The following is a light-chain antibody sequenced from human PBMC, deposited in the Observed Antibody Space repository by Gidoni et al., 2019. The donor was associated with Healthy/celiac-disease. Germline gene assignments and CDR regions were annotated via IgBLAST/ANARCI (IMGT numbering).Light chain of an antibody. CDR2: DAS. V-gene: IGKV1-33*01. CDR3: QQYDNLPPDST. Sequence: DIQMTPSPSSLSASVGDRVTITCQASQDISNYLNWYQQKPGKAPKLLIYDASNLETGVPSRFSGSGSGTDFTFTISSLQPEDIATYYCQQYDNLPPDSTFGPGTKVDIK. J-gene: IGKJ3*01. CDR1: QDISNY.